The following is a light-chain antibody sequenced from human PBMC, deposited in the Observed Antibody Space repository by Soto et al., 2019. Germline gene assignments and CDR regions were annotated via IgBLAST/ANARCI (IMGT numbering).Light chain of an antibody. CDR2: GAS. J-gene: IGKJ1*01. CDR3: QQYGSSTWT. CDR1: QSVSGSY. Sequence: EIVLTQSPGTLSLSPGERATLSCRASQSVSGSYLAWYQQKPGQAPRLVIYGASSRAPGIPDTFSGSGSGTDFTLTISRLEPEDFAVYYCQQYGSSTWTFGQGTKVEIK. V-gene: IGKV3-20*01.